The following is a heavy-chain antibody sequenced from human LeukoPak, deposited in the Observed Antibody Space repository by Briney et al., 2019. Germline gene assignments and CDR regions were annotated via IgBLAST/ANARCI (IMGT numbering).Heavy chain of an antibody. CDR3: ARASMVVIAISGLFDY. CDR2: IKQDGSEK. CDR1: GFTFSSYW. J-gene: IGHJ4*02. Sequence: GGSLRLSCAASGFTFSSYWMSWVRQAPGKGLEWVANIKQDGSEKYYVDSVKGRFTISRDNAKNSLYLQMNSLRAEDTAVYYCARASMVVIAISGLFDYWGQGTLVTVSS. D-gene: IGHD2-21*01. V-gene: IGHV3-7*01.